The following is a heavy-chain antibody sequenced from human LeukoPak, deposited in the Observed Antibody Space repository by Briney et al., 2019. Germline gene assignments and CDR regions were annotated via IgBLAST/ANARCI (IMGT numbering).Heavy chain of an antibody. Sequence: AGGSLRLSCAASGFTFSRYAMSWVRQAPGKGLEWVSAISGSGGSTYYADSVKGRFTISRDNSKNTLYLQMNSLRAEDTAVYYCARKPLSTSGRHPLMILVDYWGQGTLVTVSS. CDR2: ISGSGGST. D-gene: IGHD3-22*01. V-gene: IGHV3-23*01. CDR3: ARKPLSTSGRHPLMILVDY. J-gene: IGHJ4*02. CDR1: GFTFSRYA.